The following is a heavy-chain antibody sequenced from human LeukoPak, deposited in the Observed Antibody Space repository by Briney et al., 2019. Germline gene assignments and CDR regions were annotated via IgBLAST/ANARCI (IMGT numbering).Heavy chain of an antibody. Sequence: SETLSLTCTVSGGSISSYYWSWIRQPPGKGLEWIGYIYYSGSTYYNPSLKSRVTISVDTSKNQFSLKLSSVTAADTAVYYCARRVKGYDILTGYYLGWFDPWGQGTLVTVSS. CDR3: ARRVKGYDILTGYYLGWFDP. CDR1: GGSISSYY. D-gene: IGHD3-9*01. CDR2: IYYSGST. J-gene: IGHJ5*02. V-gene: IGHV4-59*04.